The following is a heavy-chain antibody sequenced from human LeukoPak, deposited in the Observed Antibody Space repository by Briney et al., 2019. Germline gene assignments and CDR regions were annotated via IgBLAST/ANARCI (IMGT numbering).Heavy chain of an antibody. CDR3: ARDGTGPAATVDY. V-gene: IGHV1-69*04. D-gene: IGHD2-2*01. J-gene: IGHJ4*02. CDR1: GGTFSSYA. Sequence: ASVKVSCKASGGTFSSYAISWVRQAPGQGLEWMGRIIPILGIANYAQKFQGRVTITADKSTSTAYMELSSLRSEDTAAYYCARDGTGPAATVDYWGQGPLVTVSS. CDR2: IIPILGIA.